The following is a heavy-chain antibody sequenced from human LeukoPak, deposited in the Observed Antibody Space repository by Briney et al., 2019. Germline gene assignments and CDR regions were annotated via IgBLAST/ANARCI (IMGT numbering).Heavy chain of an antibody. CDR3: ARAGTTGDFDY. Sequence: GGSLRLSCAASGFTVSSNYMSSGRQAPGKGLEWVSVIYSVGSTYYADSVKGRFTITRDNSKNTLYLQMNSLRAEDTAVYYCARAGTTGDFDYWGQGTLVTVSS. CDR2: IYSVGST. D-gene: IGHD4-11*01. CDR1: GFTVSSNY. V-gene: IGHV3-53*01. J-gene: IGHJ4*02.